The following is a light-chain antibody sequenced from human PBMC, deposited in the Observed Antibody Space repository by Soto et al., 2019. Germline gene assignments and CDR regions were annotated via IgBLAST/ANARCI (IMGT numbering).Light chain of an antibody. CDR3: RSYTSSSTS. CDR1: SSDVGRYNF. J-gene: IGLJ3*02. V-gene: IGLV2-14*01. CDR2: DVT. Sequence: QSALTQPASVSGSPGQSITISCTGTSSDVGRYNFVSWYQQHPGKAPKLIIYDVTYRPSGVSDRFSGSKSGSTASLTISGHQAEDEADYYSRSYTSSSTSFGGGTKLTVL.